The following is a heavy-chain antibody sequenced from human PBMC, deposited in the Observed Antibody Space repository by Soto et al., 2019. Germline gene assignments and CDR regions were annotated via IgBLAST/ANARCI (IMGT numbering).Heavy chain of an antibody. Sequence: LRLSCAASGFTVSSNYMSWVRQAPGKGLEWVSIIYPAGSTYYADSVQGRFTISRDNSKNTPYLQMNSLRAEDTAVYYCARDSQGLPAASPGFYYYGMDVWGQGTTVTVSS. CDR1: GFTVSSNY. CDR2: IYPAGST. CDR3: ARDSQGLPAASPGFYYYGMDV. J-gene: IGHJ6*02. D-gene: IGHD2-2*01. V-gene: IGHV3-53*01.